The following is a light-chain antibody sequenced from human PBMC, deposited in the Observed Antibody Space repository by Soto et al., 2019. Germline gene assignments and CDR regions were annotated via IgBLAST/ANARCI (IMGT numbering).Light chain of an antibody. V-gene: IGKV1-5*01. CDR2: DAS. J-gene: IGKJ5*01. CDR1: QSISSW. CDR3: QQSYSTPIT. Sequence: DIQMTQSPSTLSASVGDRFTITCRASQSISSWLAWYQQKPGKAPKLLIYDASSLESGVPSRFSGSGSGTDFTLTISSLQPEDFATYYCQQSYSTPITFGQGTRREIK.